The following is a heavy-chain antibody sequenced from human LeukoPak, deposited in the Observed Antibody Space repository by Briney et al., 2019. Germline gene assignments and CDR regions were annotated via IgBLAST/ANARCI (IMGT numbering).Heavy chain of an antibody. CDR1: GFTFGDYA. Sequence: GGSLRLSCTASGFTFGDYAMSWFRQAPGKGLEWVGFIRSKAYGGTTEYAASVKGRFTISRDDSKSIAYLQMNSLKTEDTAVYYCTASIAARPFDYWGQGTLVTVSS. CDR3: TASIAARPFDY. J-gene: IGHJ4*02. CDR2: IRSKAYGGTT. V-gene: IGHV3-49*03. D-gene: IGHD6-6*01.